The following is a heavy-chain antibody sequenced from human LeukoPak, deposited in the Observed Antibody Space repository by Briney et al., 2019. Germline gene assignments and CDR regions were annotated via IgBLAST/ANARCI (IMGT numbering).Heavy chain of an antibody. D-gene: IGHD3-22*01. J-gene: IGHJ4*02. CDR1: GFVFRSYG. V-gene: IGHV3-33*01. CDR3: ASSNG. Sequence: GGSLRLSCAASGFVFRSYGMHWVRQAPGKGLEWVAVIWYDGSNNNYADSVKGRSTISRDNFKNTLYLQMNSLRVEDTAVYYCASSNGWGQGTLVTVSS. CDR2: IWYDGSNN.